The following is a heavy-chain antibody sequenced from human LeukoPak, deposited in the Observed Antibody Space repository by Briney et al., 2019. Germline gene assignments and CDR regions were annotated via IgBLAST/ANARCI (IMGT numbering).Heavy chain of an antibody. CDR1: GGSISSYY. CDR3: ARRGDYDFWSGYLYYFDY. V-gene: IGHV4-59*08. CDR2: IYYSGST. J-gene: IGHJ4*02. D-gene: IGHD3-3*01. Sequence: SETLSLTCTGSGGSISSYYWSWIRQPPGEGLEWIGYIYYSGSTNYNPSLKSRVTISVDTSKNQFSLKLSSVTAADTAVYYCARRGDYDFWSGYLYYFDYWGQGTLVTVSS.